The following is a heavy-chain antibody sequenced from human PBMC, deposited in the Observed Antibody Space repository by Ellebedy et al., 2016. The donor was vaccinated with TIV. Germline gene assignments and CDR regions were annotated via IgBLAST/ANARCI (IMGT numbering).Heavy chain of an antibody. CDR2: INPNSGGT. CDR1: GGTFSSYA. CDR3: ARDRYGDHFDY. D-gene: IGHD4-17*01. J-gene: IGHJ4*02. Sequence: AASVKVSCKASGGTFSSYAISWVRQAPGQGLEWMGWINPNSGGTNYAKKFQGWVTMTRDTSISTAYMELSRLRSDDTAVYYCARDRYGDHFDYWGQGTLVTVSS. V-gene: IGHV1-2*04.